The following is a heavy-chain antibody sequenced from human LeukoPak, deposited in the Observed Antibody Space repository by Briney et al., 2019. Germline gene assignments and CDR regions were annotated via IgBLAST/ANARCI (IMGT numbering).Heavy chain of an antibody. CDR1: GYTFTGYY. J-gene: IGHJ5*02. Sequence: ASVKVSCKASGYTFTGYYMHWVRQAPGQGLEWMGWINPNSGGTNYAQKFQGRVTMTRDTSISTAYMELSRLRSDDTAVYYCASGQYCSSTSCYNNWFDPWGQGTLVTVSS. D-gene: IGHD2-2*01. CDR3: ASGQYCSSTSCYNNWFDP. V-gene: IGHV1-2*02. CDR2: INPNSGGT.